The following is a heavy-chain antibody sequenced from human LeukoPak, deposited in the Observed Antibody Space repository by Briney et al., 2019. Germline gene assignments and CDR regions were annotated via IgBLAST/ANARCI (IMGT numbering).Heavy chain of an antibody. D-gene: IGHD6-13*01. CDR1: GASVSNYD. Sequence: SETLSLTCTVSGASVSNYDWSWIRQPPGKGLEWIGYVYYSGRTNYNPSLESRVTISVDMSKNQFSLKLTSVTAADTAVYYCARHSGHSSTNDAFDIWGQGTMVIVSS. J-gene: IGHJ3*02. CDR2: VYYSGRT. CDR3: ARHSGHSSTNDAFDI. V-gene: IGHV4-59*02.